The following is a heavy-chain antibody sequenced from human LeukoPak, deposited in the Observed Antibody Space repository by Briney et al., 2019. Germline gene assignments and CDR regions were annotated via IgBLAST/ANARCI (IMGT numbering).Heavy chain of an antibody. CDR1: GYTLTELS. CDR2: FDPEDGET. Sequence: ASVKISCKVSGYTLTELSMHWVRQAPGKGLEWMGGFDPEDGETIYAQKFQGRVTMTEDTSTDTAYMELSSLRSEDTAVYYCARDSLMVRGVITPFDYWGQGTLVTVSS. J-gene: IGHJ4*02. D-gene: IGHD3-10*01. CDR3: ARDSLMVRGVITPFDY. V-gene: IGHV1-24*01.